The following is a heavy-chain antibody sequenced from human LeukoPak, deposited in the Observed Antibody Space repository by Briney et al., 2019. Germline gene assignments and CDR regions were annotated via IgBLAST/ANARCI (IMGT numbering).Heavy chain of an antibody. CDR3: VRYCSSADCYSGAGEYFQH. CDR1: GFTFSAYY. J-gene: IGHJ1*01. D-gene: IGHD2-2*02. V-gene: IGHV3-11*01. CDR2: ISSGGGTK. Sequence: PGRSLRLSCAASGFTFSAYYMSWIRQAPGKGLEWLSFISSGGGTKYYADSVKGRFNDSWADAKNSLCLQMNCLRAQDTAVYYCVRYCSSADCYSGAGEYFQHWGQGTLVTVSS.